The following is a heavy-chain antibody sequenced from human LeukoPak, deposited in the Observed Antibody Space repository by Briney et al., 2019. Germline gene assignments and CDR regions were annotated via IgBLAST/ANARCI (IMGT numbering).Heavy chain of an antibody. Sequence: SVKVSCKASGGTFSSYAISWVRQAPGQGLEWMGGIIPIFGTANYAQKFQGRVTTTTDESTSTAYMELSSLRSEDTAVYYCASIAAPGAFDIWGQGTMVTVSS. J-gene: IGHJ3*02. CDR2: IIPIFGTA. V-gene: IGHV1-69*05. CDR1: GGTFSSYA. D-gene: IGHD6-6*01. CDR3: ASIAAPGAFDI.